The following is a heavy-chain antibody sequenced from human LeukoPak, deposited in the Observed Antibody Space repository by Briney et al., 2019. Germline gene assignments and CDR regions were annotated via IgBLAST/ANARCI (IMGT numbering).Heavy chain of an antibody. CDR1: GYAFISYD. CDR2: MNPNSGNT. J-gene: IGHJ4*02. Sequence: ASVKVSCKASGYAFISYDINWMRQATGQGLEWMGWMNPNSGNTGYAQKFQGRVTMTRNTSISTAYMELSSLRSEDTAVYYCASPGQGYHDSSGLGWGQGTLVTVSS. D-gene: IGHD3-22*01. CDR3: ASPGQGYHDSSGLG. V-gene: IGHV1-8*01.